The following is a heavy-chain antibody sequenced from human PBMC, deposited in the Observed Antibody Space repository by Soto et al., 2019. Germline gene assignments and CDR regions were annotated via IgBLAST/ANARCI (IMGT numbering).Heavy chain of an antibody. CDR2: IYYSGST. D-gene: IGHD6-19*01. J-gene: IGHJ5*02. CDR3: ARHYSSGSRNWFDP. Sequence: KPSETLSLTCTVSGGSISSGDYYWSWIRQPPGKGLEWIAYIYYSGSTYYNPSLRSRVTISVDTSKNQFSLKLSSVTAADTAVFYCARHYSSGSRNWFDPWGQGTLVTVSS. V-gene: IGHV4-39*01. CDR1: GGSISSGDYY.